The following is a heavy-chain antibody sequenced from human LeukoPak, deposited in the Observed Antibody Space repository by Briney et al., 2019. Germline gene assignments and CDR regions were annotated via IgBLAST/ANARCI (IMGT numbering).Heavy chain of an antibody. CDR3: ARDQGGWGLIDY. V-gene: IGHV1-2*02. CDR1: GYTFTGYY. D-gene: IGHD6-19*01. Sequence: ASVKVSCKASGYTFTGYYIHWVRQAPGQGLEWMGWINPNSGGTNYAQKFQGRVTMTRDTSISTAYMELSRLRSDDTAVYYCARDQGGWGLIDYWGQGTLVTVSS. CDR2: INPNSGGT. J-gene: IGHJ4*02.